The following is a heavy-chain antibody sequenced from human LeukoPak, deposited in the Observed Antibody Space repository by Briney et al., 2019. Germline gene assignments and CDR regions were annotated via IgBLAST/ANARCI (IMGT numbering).Heavy chain of an antibody. CDR1: GYTFTSYD. D-gene: IGHD3-10*01. V-gene: IGHV1-8*01. J-gene: IGHJ4*02. CDR2: MNPNSGNT. CDR3: ARGPRMVQGVITTFDQ. Sequence: GASVKVSCKASGYTFTSYDINWVRQATGQGLEWMGWMNPNSGNTGYAQKFQGRVTMTRNTSISTAYMELSSLRSEDTAVYYCARGPRMVQGVITTFDQWGQGTLVTVSS.